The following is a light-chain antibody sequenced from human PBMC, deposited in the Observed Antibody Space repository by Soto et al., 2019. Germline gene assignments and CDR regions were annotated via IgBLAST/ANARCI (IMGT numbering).Light chain of an antibody. CDR3: QQYGSSPWT. J-gene: IGKJ1*01. Sequence: EIVLTQSPGTLSLSPGERATLSCRASQSVSSYLAWYQQKPGQAPRPLIYGASSRAIGIPDRFSGSGSGTDFTLTISRLEPEDFAVYYCQQYGSSPWTFGQGTKV. CDR2: GAS. CDR1: QSVSSY. V-gene: IGKV3-20*01.